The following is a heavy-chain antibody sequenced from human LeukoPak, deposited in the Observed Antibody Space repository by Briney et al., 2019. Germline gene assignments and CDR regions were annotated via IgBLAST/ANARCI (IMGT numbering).Heavy chain of an antibody. CDR2: ISAYTGRA. D-gene: IGHD4-23*01. CDR3: ARADGTNSGTTAFDV. V-gene: IGHV1-18*01. Sequence: ASVKVSCKTSGYRFNVYDILWVRQAPGHGLDYVGWISAYTGRANYAQKFQGRVSMITDTSTSTAYLELTNLTSSDTGLYYCARADGTNSGTTAFDVWGLDTMVTVAS. J-gene: IGHJ3*01. CDR1: GYRFNVYD.